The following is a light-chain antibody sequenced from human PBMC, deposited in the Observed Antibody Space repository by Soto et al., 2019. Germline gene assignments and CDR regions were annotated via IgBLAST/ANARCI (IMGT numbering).Light chain of an antibody. V-gene: IGKV1-33*01. CDR1: QGISNF. CDR3: QQHFDSPIP. Sequence: DILMTQSPSSLSASVGDRVTITCRASQGISNFLNWYRQKPGEAPNLLIYDASTLEAGVPFRFTGSGSGSYFSFTISSLQPEDVATYYCQQHFDSPIPFGQGTRVEIK. CDR2: DAS. J-gene: IGKJ5*01.